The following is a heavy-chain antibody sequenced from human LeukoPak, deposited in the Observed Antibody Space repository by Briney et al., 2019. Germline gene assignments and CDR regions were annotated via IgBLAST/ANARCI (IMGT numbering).Heavy chain of an antibody. V-gene: IGHV3-30*02. D-gene: IGHD6-13*01. CDR3: AKDHYSSSCLDY. CDR1: GFTFSSYG. CDR2: IRYDGSNK. J-gene: IGHJ4*02. Sequence: GGSLRLSCAASGFTFSSYGMHWVRQAPGKGLEWVTFIRYDGSNKYYADSVKGRFTISRDNSKNTLYLQMNSLRAEDTAVYYCAKDHYSSSCLDYWGQGTLVTVSS.